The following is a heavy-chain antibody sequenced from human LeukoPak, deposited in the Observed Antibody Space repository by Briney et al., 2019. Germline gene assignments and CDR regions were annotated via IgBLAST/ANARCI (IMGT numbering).Heavy chain of an antibody. D-gene: IGHD3-22*01. CDR1: GFTFSSYG. Sequence: PGRSLRLSCAASGFTFSSYGMHWVRQAPGKGLEWVAVISYDGSNKYYADSVKGRFTISRDNSKNTLYLQMNSLRAEDTAVYYCAKDQGPDSSGYYGGYFDYWGQGTLVTVSS. J-gene: IGHJ4*02. V-gene: IGHV3-30*18. CDR3: AKDQGPDSSGYYGGYFDY. CDR2: ISYDGSNK.